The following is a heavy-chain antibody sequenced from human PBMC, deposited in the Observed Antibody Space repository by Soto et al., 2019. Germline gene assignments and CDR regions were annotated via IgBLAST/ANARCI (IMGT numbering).Heavy chain of an antibody. Sequence: PGGSLRLSCAASGFTFSSYAMHWVRQAPGKGLEWVAVTSYDGSSRYYADSVKGRFTISRDNSKNTLFLQMNSLRPDDTAVYYCARPGEWLQSHVDYWGPGTLVTVSS. V-gene: IGHV3-30-3*01. CDR3: ARPGEWLQSHVDY. J-gene: IGHJ4*02. CDR1: GFTFSSYA. D-gene: IGHD7-27*01. CDR2: TSYDGSSR.